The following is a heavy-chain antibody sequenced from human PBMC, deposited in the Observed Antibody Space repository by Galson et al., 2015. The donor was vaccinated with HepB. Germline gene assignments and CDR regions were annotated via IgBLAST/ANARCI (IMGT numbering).Heavy chain of an antibody. Sequence: SVKVSCKASGYTFTGYYMHWVRQAPGQGLEWMGRINPNSGGTNYAQKFQGRVTMTRDTSISTAYMELSRLRSDDTVVYYCAREPEVAYCGGDCYSHLDYWGQGTLVTVSS. V-gene: IGHV1-2*05. D-gene: IGHD2-21*02. CDR1: GYTFTGYY. CDR3: AREPEVAYCGGDCYSHLDY. J-gene: IGHJ4*02. CDR2: INPNSGGT.